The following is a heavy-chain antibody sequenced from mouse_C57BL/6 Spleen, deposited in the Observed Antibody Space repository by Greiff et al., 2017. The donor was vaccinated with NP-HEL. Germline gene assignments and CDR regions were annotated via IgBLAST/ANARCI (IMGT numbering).Heavy chain of an antibody. CDR1: GYTFTSYG. CDR2: IYPRSGNT. CDR3: ARYEGAWFAY. D-gene: IGHD2-12*01. J-gene: IGHJ3*01. Sequence: VKLVESGAELARPGASVKLSCKASGYTFTSYGISWVKQRTGQGLEWIGEIYPRSGNTYYNEKFKGKATLTADKSSSTAYMELRSLTSEDSAVYFCARYEGAWFAYWGQGTLVTVSA. V-gene: IGHV1-81*01.